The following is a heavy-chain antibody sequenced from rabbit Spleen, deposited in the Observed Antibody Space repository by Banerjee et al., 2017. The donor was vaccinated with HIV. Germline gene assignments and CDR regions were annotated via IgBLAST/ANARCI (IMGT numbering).Heavy chain of an antibody. J-gene: IGHJ6*01. CDR2: IDPIFGIT. V-gene: IGHV1S7*01. D-gene: IGHD8-1*01. CDR1: GFDINSYH. CDR3: ARDTGSSFSSYGMDL. Sequence: QLKETGGGLVQPGGSLTLSCTASGFDINSYHMSWVRQAPGKGLEWVGTIDPIFGITYYANWVNGRFTMSSHNAQNTLVLQLNSLTAADTATYFCARDTGSSFSSYGMDLWGQGTLVTVS.